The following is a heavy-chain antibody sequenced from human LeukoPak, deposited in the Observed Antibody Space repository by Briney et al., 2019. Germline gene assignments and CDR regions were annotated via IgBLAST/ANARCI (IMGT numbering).Heavy chain of an antibody. D-gene: IGHD3-3*01. CDR3: ASQLDFWSQ. J-gene: IGHJ4*02. Sequence: GASLKISCKGSGSSFTSYWIGWVRQLPGKGLEWMGIIYPGDSDTRYSPSFQGQVTISADKSFSTTYLQWSSLKASDTAMYYCASQLDFWSQWGQGTLVTVSS. CDR1: GSSFTSYW. CDR2: IYPGDSDT. V-gene: IGHV5-51*01.